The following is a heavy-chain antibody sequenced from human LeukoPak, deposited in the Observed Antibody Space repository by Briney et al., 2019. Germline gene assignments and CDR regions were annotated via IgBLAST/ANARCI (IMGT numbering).Heavy chain of an antibody. CDR1: GFTFDDYT. Sequence: GGSLRLSCTASGFTFDDYTMHWVRRSPGKGLEWISLLSWDGDSRYYADSVKGRFTISRDNSRNSLYLQMNSLRTEDTALYHCAKDSSGKYGGFVSSADSWGPGTLVTVSS. V-gene: IGHV3-43*01. CDR2: LSWDGDSR. CDR3: AKDSSGKYGGFVSSADS. D-gene: IGHD5-12*01. J-gene: IGHJ4*02.